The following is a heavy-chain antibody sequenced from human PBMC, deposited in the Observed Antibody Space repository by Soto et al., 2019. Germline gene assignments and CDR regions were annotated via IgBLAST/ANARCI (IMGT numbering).Heavy chain of an antibody. CDR3: AKAVDISVRGVPPSDY. CDR2: ISYDGNNK. CDR1: GFTFSSYA. D-gene: IGHD3-10*02. J-gene: IGHJ4*02. V-gene: IGHV3-30-3*01. Sequence: GGSLRLSCAASGFTFSSYAMHWVRQAPGKGLEWVAVISYDGNNKYYADSVKGRFTMSRDNDQNTLYLQMNSLRPEDTAIYFCAKAVDISVRGVPPSDYWGQGTLVTVSS.